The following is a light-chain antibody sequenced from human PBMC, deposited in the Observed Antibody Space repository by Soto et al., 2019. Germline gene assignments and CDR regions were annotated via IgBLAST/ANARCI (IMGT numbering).Light chain of an antibody. CDR1: GSDSGGYNY. Sequence: QSVLTRPPSASGSPGQSFTISCTGTGSDSGGYNYVSWYQQHPGKAPKLMIYEVSKRPSGVPDRFSGSKSGNTASLTVSGLQAEDEADYYCSSYAGSNSPYLFGPGTKVTVL. CDR3: SSYAGSNSPYL. J-gene: IGLJ1*01. CDR2: EVS. V-gene: IGLV2-8*01.